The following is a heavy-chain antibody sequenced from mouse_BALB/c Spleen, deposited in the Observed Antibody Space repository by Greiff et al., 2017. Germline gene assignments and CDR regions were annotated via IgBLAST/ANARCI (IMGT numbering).Heavy chain of an antibody. D-gene: IGHD2-14*01. CDR2: IDPETGGT. V-gene: IGHV1-15*01. J-gene: IGHJ3*01. Sequence: QVQLKESGAELVRPGASVTLSCKASGYTFTDYEMHWVKQTPVHGLEWIGAIDPETGGTAYNQKFKGKATLTADKSSSTAYMELRSLTSEDSAVYYCTRPTIGTTSAWFAYWGQGTLVTVSA. CDR3: TRPTIGTTSAWFAY. CDR1: GYTFTDYE.